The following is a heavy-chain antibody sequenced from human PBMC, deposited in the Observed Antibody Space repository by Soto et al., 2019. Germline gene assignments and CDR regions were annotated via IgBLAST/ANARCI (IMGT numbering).Heavy chain of an antibody. V-gene: IGHV4-31*02. CDR3: ARVRRSSSSWYSPYNWFDP. Sequence: PSETLSLTWTVSGGSISSGGYCWSWIRQHPGKGLEWIGYIYYSGSTYYNPSLKSRVTISVDTSKNQFSLKLSSVTAADTAVYYCARVRRSSSSWYSPYNWFDPWGQGTLVTVSS. CDR1: GGSISSGGYC. J-gene: IGHJ5*02. CDR2: IYYSGST. D-gene: IGHD6-13*01.